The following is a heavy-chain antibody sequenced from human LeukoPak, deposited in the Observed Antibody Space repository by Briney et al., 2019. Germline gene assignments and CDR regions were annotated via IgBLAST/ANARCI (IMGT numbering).Heavy chain of an antibody. V-gene: IGHV3-74*01. CDR3: GCSGGSSPGY. J-gene: IGHJ4*02. CDR2: INSDGTST. CDR1: GFTFRNHW. D-gene: IGHD2-15*01. Sequence: PGGSLRLSCAASGFTFRNHWMHWVRQAPGKGLVWVSSINSDGTSTTFADSVKGRFTISRDNAKNTLYLQMNSLRAEDTAVYYCGCSGGSSPGYWGPGTLAIVSS.